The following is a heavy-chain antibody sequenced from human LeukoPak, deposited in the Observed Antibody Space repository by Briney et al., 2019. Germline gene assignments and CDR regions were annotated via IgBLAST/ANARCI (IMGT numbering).Heavy chain of an antibody. D-gene: IGHD5-18*01. CDR2: IYGDDSDT. V-gene: IGHV5-51*01. CDR1: GYTFTSYW. J-gene: IGHJ4*02. Sequence: GESLKISCKGSGYTFTSYWIGWVRQMPGKGLEWMGIIYGDDSDTRYSPSFQGQVTISADKSISTAYLQWSSLKASDTAMYYCARLVDSYGYSSYWGQGTLVTVSS. CDR3: ARLVDSYGYSSY.